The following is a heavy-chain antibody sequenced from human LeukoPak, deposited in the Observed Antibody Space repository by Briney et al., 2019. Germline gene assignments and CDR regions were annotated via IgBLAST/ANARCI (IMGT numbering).Heavy chain of an antibody. V-gene: IGHV3-9*01. CDR2: LSWNGGRI. CDR1: GFTFDDYA. CDR3: VKDIGPPCSGTFDY. D-gene: IGHD1-26*01. J-gene: IGHJ4*02. Sequence: GGSLRLSCTASGFTFDDYAMLWVRQAPGKGLEWVSSLSWNGGRIGYADSVKGRLTISRDDAKISLYLQMNSLRPEGTALYYCVKDIGPPCSGTFDYWGQGTLVTVSS.